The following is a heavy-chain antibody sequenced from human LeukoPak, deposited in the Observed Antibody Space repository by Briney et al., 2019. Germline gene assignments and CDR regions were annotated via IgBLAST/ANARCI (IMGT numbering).Heavy chain of an antibody. J-gene: IGHJ3*02. CDR1: GFTVSSNY. CDR2: INSDGSST. Sequence: AGGSLRLSCAASGFTVSSNYMSWVRQAPGKGLVWVSRINSDGSSTSYADSVKGRFTISRDNAKNTLYLQMNSLRAEDTAVYYCARGTPGRVTIWGQGTMVTVSS. V-gene: IGHV3-74*01. CDR3: ARGTPGRVTI. D-gene: IGHD2-15*01.